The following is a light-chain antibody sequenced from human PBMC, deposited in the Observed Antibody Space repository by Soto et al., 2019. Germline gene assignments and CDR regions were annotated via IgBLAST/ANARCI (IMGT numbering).Light chain of an antibody. Sequence: EIVLKTSAGTLPLSPKERASLYCRASQSVSTKFLAWYQQKPGQAPRLLIYAASNRATGIPDRFSGSGSGTDFTLTITRLEPEDFALYYCQQYGGSPIPVGLGARLEVK. V-gene: IGKV3-20*01. CDR2: AAS. J-gene: IGKJ5*01. CDR3: QQYGGSPIP. CDR1: QSVSTKF.